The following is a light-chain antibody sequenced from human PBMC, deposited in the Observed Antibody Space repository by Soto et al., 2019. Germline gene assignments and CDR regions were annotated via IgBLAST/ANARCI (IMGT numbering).Light chain of an antibody. Sequence: DIQMTQSPSSLSVSVGDRVTITCRASETISNYLNWYQQKPGRAPKLLVYAASSLQSGVPSRFTGSGSGTDFTLTISSLQPEDFATYYCQQSYSTLTFGPGTKVDIK. CDR1: ETISNY. CDR2: AAS. V-gene: IGKV1-39*01. J-gene: IGKJ3*01. CDR3: QQSYSTLT.